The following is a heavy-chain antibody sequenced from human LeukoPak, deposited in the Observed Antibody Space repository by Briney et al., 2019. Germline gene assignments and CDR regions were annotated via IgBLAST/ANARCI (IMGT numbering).Heavy chain of an antibody. CDR1: GGTFSSYA. Sequence: ASVKVSCKASGGTFSSYAISWVRQAPGQGLECMGGIIPIFGTANYAQKFQGRVTITTDESTSIAYMELSSLRSEDTAAYYCARVYYDFSSGFVNWFDPWGQGTLVTVFS. CDR3: ARVYYDFSSGFVNWFDP. CDR2: IIPIFGTA. V-gene: IGHV1-69*05. J-gene: IGHJ5*02. D-gene: IGHD3-3*01.